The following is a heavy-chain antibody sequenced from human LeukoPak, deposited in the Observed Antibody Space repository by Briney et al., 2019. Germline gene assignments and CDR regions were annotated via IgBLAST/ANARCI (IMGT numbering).Heavy chain of an antibody. V-gene: IGHV4-31*03. CDR3: ARSSGYYDILTGYYIIEYFQH. J-gene: IGHJ1*01. D-gene: IGHD3-9*01. CDR1: GGSISSGGYY. Sequence: SQTLSLTCTVSGGSISSGGYYWSWIRQHPGKGLEWIGYICYSGSTYYNPSLKSRVTISVDTSKNQFSLKLSSVTAADTAVYYCARSSGYYDILTGYYIIEYFQHWGQGTLVTVSS. CDR2: ICYSGST.